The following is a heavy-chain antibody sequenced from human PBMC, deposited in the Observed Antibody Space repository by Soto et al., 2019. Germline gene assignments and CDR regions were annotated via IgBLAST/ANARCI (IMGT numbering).Heavy chain of an antibody. Sequence: ASVKVSCKASGYTFTGYYMHWVRQAPGQGLEWMGWINPNSGGTNYAQKFQGRVTMTRDTSISTAYMELSRLRSDDTAVYYCARGDCGGACTNTSAVWFDTWGQGTLVTVSS. CDR3: ARGDCGGACTNTSAVWFDT. V-gene: IGHV1-2*02. J-gene: IGHJ5*02. D-gene: IGHD2-21*02. CDR2: INPNSGGT. CDR1: GYTFTGYY.